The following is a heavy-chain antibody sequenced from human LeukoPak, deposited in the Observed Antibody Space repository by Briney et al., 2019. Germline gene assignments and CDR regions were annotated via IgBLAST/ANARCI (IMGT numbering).Heavy chain of an antibody. CDR3: ARLGYGGSGWYFDY. D-gene: IGHD6-19*01. CDR1: GFTLSNYG. V-gene: IGHV3-33*01. CDR2: IRHDESNK. J-gene: IGHJ4*02. Sequence: GGSLRLSCAASGFTLSNYGMHWVRQAPGKGLEWVAGIRHDESNKYFRDSVKGRFTISRDSSKNTLYLQMNSLRPEDTAVYYCARLGYGGSGWYFDYWGQGTLVTVSS.